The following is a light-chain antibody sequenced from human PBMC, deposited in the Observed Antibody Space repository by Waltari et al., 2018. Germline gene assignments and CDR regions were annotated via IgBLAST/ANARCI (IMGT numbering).Light chain of an antibody. CDR2: GNS. Sequence: QSVLTQPPSVSGAPGQRVTISCTGSSSNIGAGYDVHWYQQLPGTAPKLLLYGNSNRPSGVPDRFSGSKSGTSASRVITGLQAEDEADYYCQSYDSTLSGSMIFGGGTKLTVL. V-gene: IGLV1-40*01. J-gene: IGLJ2*01. CDR3: QSYDSTLSGSMI. CDR1: SSNIGAGYD.